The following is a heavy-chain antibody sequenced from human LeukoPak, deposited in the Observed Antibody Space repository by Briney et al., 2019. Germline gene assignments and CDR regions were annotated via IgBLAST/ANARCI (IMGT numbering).Heavy chain of an antibody. CDR3: ARDLKQQLVRGYFQH. CDR1: GYTFTRYY. D-gene: IGHD6-13*01. J-gene: IGHJ1*01. V-gene: IGHV1-2*02. CDR2: INPNSGGT. Sequence: ASVKVSCKASGYTFTRYYMHWVRQAPGQGLEWMGWINPNSGGTNYAQKFQGRVTMTRDTSISTAYMELSRLRSDDTAVYYCARDLKQQLVRGYFQHWGQGTLVTVSS.